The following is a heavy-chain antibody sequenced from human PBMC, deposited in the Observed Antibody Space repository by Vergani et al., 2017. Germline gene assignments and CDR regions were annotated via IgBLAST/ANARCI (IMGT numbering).Heavy chain of an antibody. J-gene: IGHJ6*01. D-gene: IGHD5-18*01. V-gene: IGHV3-21*01. CDR1: GFTFSSYS. Sequence: EVQLVESGGGLVKPGGSLRLSCAASGFTFSSYSMNWVRQAPGKGLEWVSSISSSSSYIYYADSVKGRFTISRDNAKNSLYLQMNSLRADDTAVYYCARDSVALRYSDGSDYNYYGMDVWVQGSTVSVCS. CDR3: ARDSVALRYSDGSDYNYYGMDV. CDR2: ISSSSSYI.